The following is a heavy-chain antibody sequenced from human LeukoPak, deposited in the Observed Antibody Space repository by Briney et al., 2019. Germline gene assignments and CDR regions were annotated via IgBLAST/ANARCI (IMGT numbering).Heavy chain of an antibody. D-gene: IGHD1-26*01. CDR2: IYYSGST. J-gene: IGHJ5*02. V-gene: IGHV4-30-4*01. CDR3: ARVPTTDSEWFDP. Sequence: SQTLSLTCTVSGGSISSGDYYWSWIRQPPGKGLEWIGYIYYSGSTYYNPSLKSRVTTSVDTSKNQFSLKLSSVTAADTAVYYCARVPTTDSEWFDPWGQGTLVTVSS. CDR1: GGSISSGDYY.